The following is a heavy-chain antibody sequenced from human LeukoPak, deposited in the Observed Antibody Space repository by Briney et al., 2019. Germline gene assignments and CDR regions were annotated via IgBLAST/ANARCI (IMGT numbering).Heavy chain of an antibody. CDR2: IYYSGST. V-gene: IGHV4-39*07. Sequence: PSETLSLTCTVSGGSISSSSYYWGWIRQPPGKGLEWIGSIYYSGSTYYNPSLKSRVTISVDTSKNQFSLKLSSVTAADTAVYYCASPAGGAAAMAYDYWGQGTLVTVSS. J-gene: IGHJ4*02. CDR3: ASPAGGAAAMAYDY. D-gene: IGHD2-2*01. CDR1: GGSISSSSYY.